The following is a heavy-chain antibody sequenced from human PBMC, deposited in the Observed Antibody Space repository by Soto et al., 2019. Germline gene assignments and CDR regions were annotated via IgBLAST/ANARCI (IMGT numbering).Heavy chain of an antibody. Sequence: SETLSLTCTVSGGSISSSSYYWGWIRQPPGKGLEWIGSIYYSGSTYYNPSLKSRVTISVDTSKNQFSLKLSSVTAADTAVYNCARHVEDGWYGGYVRRFDYWGQGTLVTVSS. CDR3: ARHVEDGWYGGYVRRFDY. J-gene: IGHJ4*02. V-gene: IGHV4-39*01. CDR2: IYYSGST. CDR1: GGSISSSSYY. D-gene: IGHD5-12*01.